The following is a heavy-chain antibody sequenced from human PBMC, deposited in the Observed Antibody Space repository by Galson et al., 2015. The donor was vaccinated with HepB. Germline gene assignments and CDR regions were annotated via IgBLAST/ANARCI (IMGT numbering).Heavy chain of an antibody. CDR3: ARAAGSYYYYYYGMDV. D-gene: IGHD1-26*01. CDR2: ISSSSSYI. CDR1: GFTFSSYS. Sequence: SLRLSCAASGFTFSSYSMNWVRQAPGKGLEWVSSISSSSSYIYYADSVKGRFTISRDNAKNSLYLQMNSLRAEDTAVYYCARAAGSYYYYYYGMDVWGQGTTVTVSS. V-gene: IGHV3-21*01. J-gene: IGHJ6*02.